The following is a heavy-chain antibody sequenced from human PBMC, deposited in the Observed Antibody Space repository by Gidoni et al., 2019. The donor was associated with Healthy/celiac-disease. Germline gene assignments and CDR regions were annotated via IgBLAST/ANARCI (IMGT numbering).Heavy chain of an antibody. J-gene: IGHJ6*02. Sequence: EVQLAQSGAEVKKPGESLKISCKGSGYRFTSYWIGWVHQMHGKGLEWMGIIYPGDSDTRYGQSFQGQVTISADKSISTAYLQWSSLKASDTAMYYCASHSARWLRYYYGMDVWGQGTTVTVSS. CDR3: ASHSARWLRYYYGMDV. V-gene: IGHV5-51*07. CDR1: GYRFTSYW. CDR2: IYPGDSDT. D-gene: IGHD5-12*01.